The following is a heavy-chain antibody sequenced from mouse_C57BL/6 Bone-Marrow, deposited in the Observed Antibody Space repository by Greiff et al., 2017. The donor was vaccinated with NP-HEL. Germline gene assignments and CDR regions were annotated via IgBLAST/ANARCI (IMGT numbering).Heavy chain of an antibody. D-gene: IGHD1-1*01. CDR3: TRYYGSSYGAY. CDR2: IDPENGDT. Sequence: EVQLQQSGAELVRPGASVKLSCTASGFNIKDDYMHWVKQRPEQGLEWIGWIDPENGDTEYASKFQGKATITADTSSNTAYLQLSSLTSEDTAVYYCTRYYGSSYGAYWGQGTLVTVSA. CDR1: GFNIKDDY. V-gene: IGHV14-4*01. J-gene: IGHJ3*01.